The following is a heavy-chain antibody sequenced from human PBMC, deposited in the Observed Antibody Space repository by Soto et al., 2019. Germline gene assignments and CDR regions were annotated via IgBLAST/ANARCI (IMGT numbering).Heavy chain of an antibody. CDR2: ISSSGSTI. J-gene: IGHJ5*02. CDR1: GFTFSDYY. CDR3: ARDLNSSGWYWFDP. D-gene: IGHD6-19*01. Sequence: PGGSLRLSCAASGFTFSDYYMSWIRQAPGKGLEWVSYISSSGSTIYYADSVKGRFTISRDNAKNSLYLQMNSLRAEDTAVYYCARDLNSSGWYWFDPWGQGTLVTVSS. V-gene: IGHV3-11*01.